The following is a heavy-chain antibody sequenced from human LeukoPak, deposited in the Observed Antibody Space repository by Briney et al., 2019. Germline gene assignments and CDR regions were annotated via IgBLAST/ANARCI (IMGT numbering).Heavy chain of an antibody. Sequence: GGSLRLSCAASGFTFSDYYMSWIRQAPGKGLEWVSYISSSGSTIYYADSVKGRFTISRDNAKNSLYLQMNSLRAEDTAVYHCARDMTQTKKFDYWGQGTLVTVSS. V-gene: IGHV3-11*01. D-gene: IGHD1-1*01. CDR3: ARDMTQTKKFDY. CDR1: GFTFSDYY. J-gene: IGHJ4*02. CDR2: ISSSGSTI.